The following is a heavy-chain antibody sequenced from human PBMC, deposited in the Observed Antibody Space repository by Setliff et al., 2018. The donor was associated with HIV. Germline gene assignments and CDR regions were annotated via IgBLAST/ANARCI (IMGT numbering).Heavy chain of an antibody. D-gene: IGHD6-13*01. CDR3: AREDKYGYSSSWYNY. V-gene: IGHV4-61*09. CDR1: GGSFSSGNYY. J-gene: IGHJ4*02. Sequence: SETLSLTCTVSGGSFSSGNYYWSWIRQPAGKGLEWIGHIYSIENTNYNPSLKSRVTISVDTSKNQFSLKLRFLTAADTAVYYCAREDKYGYSSSWYNYWGQGALVTVSS. CDR2: IYSIENT.